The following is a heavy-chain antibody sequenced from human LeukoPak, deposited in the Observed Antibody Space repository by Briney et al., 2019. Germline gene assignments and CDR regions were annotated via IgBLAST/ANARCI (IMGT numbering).Heavy chain of an antibody. CDR2: ISSSGSTI. CDR1: GFTFSSYE. J-gene: IGHJ6*04. CDR3: AELGITMIGGV. D-gene: IGHD3-10*02. Sequence: GGSLRLSCAASGFTFSSYEMNWLRQAPGKGLEWVSYISSSGSTIYYADSVKGRFTISRDNAKNSVYLQMNSLRAEDTAVYYCAELGITMIGGVWGKGTTVTISS. V-gene: IGHV3-48*03.